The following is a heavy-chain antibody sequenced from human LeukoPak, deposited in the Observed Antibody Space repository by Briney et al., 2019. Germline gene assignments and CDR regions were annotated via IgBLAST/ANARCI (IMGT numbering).Heavy chain of an antibody. V-gene: IGHV3-48*03. D-gene: IGHD1-7*01. J-gene: IGHJ4*02. CDR1: GFTFSSYE. Sequence: GGSLRLSCAASGFTFSSYEMNWVRQAPGKGLERGSYISSSGSTIYYADSVKGRFTISRDNAKNSLYLQMNSLRAEDTAVYYCARVGETTPAFDYWGQGTLVTVSS. CDR2: ISSSGSTI. CDR3: ARVGETTPAFDY.